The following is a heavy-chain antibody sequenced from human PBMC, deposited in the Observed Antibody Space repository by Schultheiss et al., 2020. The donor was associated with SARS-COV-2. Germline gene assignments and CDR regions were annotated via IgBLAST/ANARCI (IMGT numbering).Heavy chain of an antibody. CDR2: IYPGDSDT. V-gene: IGHV5-51*01. CDR3: ASTASGYSSGRTFDP. CDR1: GYSFTSYW. J-gene: IGHJ5*02. D-gene: IGHD6-19*01. Sequence: GESLKISCKGSGYSFTSYWIGWVRQMPGKGLEWMGIIYPGDSDTRYSPSFQGQVTISADKSISTAYLQWSSLKASDTAMYYCASTASGYSSGRTFDPWGQGTLVTVSS.